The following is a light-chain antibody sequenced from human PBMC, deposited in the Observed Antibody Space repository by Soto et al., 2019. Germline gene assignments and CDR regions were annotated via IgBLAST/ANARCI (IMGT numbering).Light chain of an antibody. CDR3: SSYTSSSFYV. Sequence: QSALTQPASVSGSPGQSITISCTGTSSDVGGYNYVSWYQQHPGKAPKLMIYDVSNRPSGVSNRFSGSKSGNTSSLTISGLQAEDEAEYYCSSYTSSSFYVFGPGTKLTVL. CDR1: SSDVGGYNY. CDR2: DVS. J-gene: IGLJ1*01. V-gene: IGLV2-14*01.